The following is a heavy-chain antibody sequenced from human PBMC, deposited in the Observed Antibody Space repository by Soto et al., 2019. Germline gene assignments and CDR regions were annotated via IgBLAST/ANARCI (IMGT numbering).Heavy chain of an antibody. CDR2: IHYSGSA. V-gene: IGHV4-59*01. J-gene: IGHJ5*02. CDR1: GVSITNYY. Sequence: LSLTCTVSGVSITNYYWTWIRQPPGKGLQWIGDIHYSGSANNNPSLKSRVTMSVDKSKNQFSLELNSVTAADTAVYFCARGAGTVTAGGVAFDSWGQGILVTVSS. CDR3: ARGAGTVTAGGVAFDS. D-gene: IGHD5-18*01.